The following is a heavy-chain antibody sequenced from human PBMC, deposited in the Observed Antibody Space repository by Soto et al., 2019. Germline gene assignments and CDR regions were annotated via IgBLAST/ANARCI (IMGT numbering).Heavy chain of an antibody. CDR2: ISYDGSNK. V-gene: IGHV3-30-3*01. Sequence: PGGSLRLSCAASGFTFSSYAMHWVRQAPGKGLEWVAVISYDGSNKYYADSVKGRFTISRDNSKNTLYLQMNSLRAEDTAVYYCARIKRFGDGAIWFDPWGQGTLVTVSS. CDR1: GFTFSSYA. D-gene: IGHD3-10*01. J-gene: IGHJ5*02. CDR3: ARIKRFGDGAIWFDP.